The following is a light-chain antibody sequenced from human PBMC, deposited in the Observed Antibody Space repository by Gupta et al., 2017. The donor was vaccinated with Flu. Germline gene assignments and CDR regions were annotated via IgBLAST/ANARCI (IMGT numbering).Light chain of an antibody. V-gene: IGKV2-28*01. CDR3: MQALQTLWT. CDR2: LGS. J-gene: IGKJ2*02. Sequence: DIVMTQSPLSLPVTPGEPASISCRSSQSLLHSNGYNYLDWYLQKPGQSPQLLIYLGSNRASGVPDRFSGSGSGTDFTLKISRVEAEDVGVYYCMQALQTLWTFGQGTKLEIE. CDR1: QSLLHSNGYNY.